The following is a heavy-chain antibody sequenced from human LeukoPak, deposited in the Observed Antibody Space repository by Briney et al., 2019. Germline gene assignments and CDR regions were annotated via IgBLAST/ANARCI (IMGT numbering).Heavy chain of an antibody. D-gene: IGHD3/OR15-3a*01. Sequence: ASVKVSCKASGHTFTSYAMNWVRQAPGQGLEWMGWINTNTGNPTYAQGFTGRFVFSLDTSVSTAYLQISSLKAEDTAVYYCARASARGSNYFLDDFDYRGQGTLVTVSS. CDR2: INTNTGNP. CDR3: ARASARGSNYFLDDFDY. CDR1: GHTFTSYA. J-gene: IGHJ4*02. V-gene: IGHV7-4-1*02.